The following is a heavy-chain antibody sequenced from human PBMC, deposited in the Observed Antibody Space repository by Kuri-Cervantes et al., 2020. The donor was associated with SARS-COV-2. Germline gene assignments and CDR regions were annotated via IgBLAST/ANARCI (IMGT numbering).Heavy chain of an antibody. CDR1: GDSVSSNSAA. CDR3: AREESPYDFWSGFDY. J-gene: IGHJ4*02. V-gene: IGHV6-1*01. Sequence: SETLSLTCALSGDSVSSNSAAWNWIRQSPSRGLEWLGRTYYRSKWYNDYAVSVKSRITINPDTSKNQFSLQLNSVTPEDTAVYYCAREESPYDFWSGFDYWGQGTLVTVSS. D-gene: IGHD3-3*01. CDR2: TYYRSKWYN.